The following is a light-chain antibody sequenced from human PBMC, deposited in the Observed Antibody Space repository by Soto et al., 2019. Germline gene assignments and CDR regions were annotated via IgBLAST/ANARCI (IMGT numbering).Light chain of an antibody. CDR1: SSDVGGYNY. Sequence: QSVLTQPASVSGCPGQSITISCTGTSSDVGGYNYVSWYQQHPGKAPKLMIYDVSNRPSGVSNRFSGSKSGNTASLTISGLQAEDEADYYCSSYTSSSPWVFGGGTKVTVL. CDR2: DVS. CDR3: SSYTSSSPWV. V-gene: IGLV2-14*01. J-gene: IGLJ3*02.